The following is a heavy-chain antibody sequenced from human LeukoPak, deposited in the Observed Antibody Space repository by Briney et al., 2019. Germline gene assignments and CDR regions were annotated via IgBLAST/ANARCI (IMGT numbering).Heavy chain of an antibody. CDR1: GFTFSDYT. J-gene: IGHJ4*02. CDR2: ITRSSSPI. D-gene: IGHD5-12*01. V-gene: IGHV3-48*01. CDR3: ARDNAGYDY. Sequence: GGSLRLSCAASGFTFSDYTMNWVRQAPGKGLEWLSYITRSSSPIYYADSVKGRFTTSRDNAKNSLYLQMNSLRAEDTAVYYCARDNAGYDYWGQGTLVTVSS.